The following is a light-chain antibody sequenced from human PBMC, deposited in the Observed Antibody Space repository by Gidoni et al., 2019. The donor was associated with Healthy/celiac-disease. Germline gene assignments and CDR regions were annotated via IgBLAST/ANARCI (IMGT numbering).Light chain of an antibody. Sequence: DIVMTQSPDSLAVSLGERATINCKSSQSVLYSSNNKNHLAWFQQKPGQPPKLLIYWASTREAGVPDRFSGSGSGTDFTLTISSLQAEDVAVYYCQQYYLTPTWTFGQGTKVEIK. J-gene: IGKJ1*01. CDR1: QSVLYSSNNKNH. V-gene: IGKV4-1*01. CDR2: WAS. CDR3: QQYYLTPTWT.